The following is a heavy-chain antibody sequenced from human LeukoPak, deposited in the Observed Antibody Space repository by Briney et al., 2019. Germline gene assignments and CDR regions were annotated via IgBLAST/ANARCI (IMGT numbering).Heavy chain of an antibody. CDR1: GGSFSSYY. J-gene: IGHJ4*02. Sequence: SETLSLTCALDGGSFSSYYWSWIRQPPERGREWIGYIWNSGNTIYNPSLRSRVTISIDMSKNQFSLKLTSVTAADTAVYYCARHGGSWTFDYWGQGTLVTVSS. V-gene: IGHV4-59*08. CDR2: IWNSGNT. D-gene: IGHD6-13*01. CDR3: ARHGGSWTFDY.